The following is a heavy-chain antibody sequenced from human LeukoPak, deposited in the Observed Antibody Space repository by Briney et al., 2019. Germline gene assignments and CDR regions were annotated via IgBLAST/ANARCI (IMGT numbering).Heavy chain of an antibody. V-gene: IGHV3-21*01. CDR3: ARDVAVTTRAAFDY. J-gene: IGHJ4*02. CDR1: GFTFSSNA. D-gene: IGHD4-17*01. Sequence: GGSLRLSCAASGFTFSSNAMHWVRQAPGKGLEWVSSISSSSSYIYYADSVKGRFTISRDNAKNSLYLQMNSLRAEDTAVYYCARDVAVTTRAAFDYWGQGTLVTVSS. CDR2: ISSSSSYI.